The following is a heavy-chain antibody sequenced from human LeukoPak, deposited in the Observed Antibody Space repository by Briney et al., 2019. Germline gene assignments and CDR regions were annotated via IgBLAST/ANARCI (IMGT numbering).Heavy chain of an antibody. J-gene: IGHJ4*02. CDR2: INPSGGST. V-gene: IGHV1-46*01. CDR3: ARDSAVAGPFDY. Sequence: ASVKVSCKASGYTFTSYYMHWVRQAPGQGLEWMGIINPSGGSTSYAQKFQGRVTITRDTSASTAYMELSSLRSEDTAVYYCARDSAVAGPFDYWGQGTLVTVSS. D-gene: IGHD6-19*01. CDR1: GYTFTSYY.